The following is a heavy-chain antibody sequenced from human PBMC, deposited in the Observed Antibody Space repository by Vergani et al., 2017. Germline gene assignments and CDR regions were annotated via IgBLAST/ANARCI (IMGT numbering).Heavy chain of an antibody. CDR1: GGTFSSNS. CDR2: IIPIFGTT. V-gene: IGHV1-69*13. J-gene: IGHJ3*02. Sequence: QGQLAQSGAEVKKPGSSVKVSCKASGGTFSSNSISWVRQAPGQGLEWMGRIIPIFGTTSYAQKFQGRVTILADESTSTAYMELSSLRSEDTAVYYCARGGXSSLSPSLGASFDISGQGTMVTVSS. CDR3: ARGGXSSLSPSLGASFDI. D-gene: IGHD6-6*01.